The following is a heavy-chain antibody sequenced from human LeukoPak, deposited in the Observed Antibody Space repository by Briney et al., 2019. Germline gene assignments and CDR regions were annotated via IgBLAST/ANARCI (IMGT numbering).Heavy chain of an antibody. Sequence: GGSLRLSCAASGFTFSSYAMSWVRQAPGKGLEWVSAISGSGGSTYYADSVKGRFTISRDNSKNTLYLQMNSLRAEDTAVYYRAKSIREVVVVAATPFDYWGQGTLVTVSS. CDR3: AKSIREVVVVAATPFDY. J-gene: IGHJ4*02. CDR1: GFTFSSYA. V-gene: IGHV3-23*01. D-gene: IGHD2-15*01. CDR2: ISGSGGST.